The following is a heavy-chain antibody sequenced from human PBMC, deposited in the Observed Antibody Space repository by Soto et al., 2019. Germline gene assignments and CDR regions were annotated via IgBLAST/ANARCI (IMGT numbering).Heavy chain of an antibody. V-gene: IGHV3-23*01. J-gene: IGHJ3*02. Sequence: QPGGSLRLSCAAAEFAFIDYARSWVRKAPGKGLEWVSAISGSGDSTYYAESVKGRFTISRDNSKTTLYLQLNSLRAEDTAVYYCAKPPPGFMACRDAFDIWGQGTMVTVSS. D-gene: IGHD3-16*01. CDR3: AKPPPGFMACRDAFDI. CDR2: ISGSGDST. CDR1: EFAFIDYA.